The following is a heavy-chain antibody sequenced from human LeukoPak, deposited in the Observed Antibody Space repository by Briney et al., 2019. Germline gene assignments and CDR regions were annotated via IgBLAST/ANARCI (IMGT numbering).Heavy chain of an antibody. V-gene: IGHV3-48*01. CDR2: ISSGSGTT. D-gene: IGHD4-17*01. J-gene: IGHJ4*02. Sequence: GGSLTLSCAASGFIFSSYSMNWVRQTPGKGLEWISYISSGSGTTYYGDSVQGRFITSRDNAENSLHLQMNSLRTEDTGVYYCAKDRGNDYGVFDYWGQGILVSVSS. CDR3: AKDRGNDYGVFDY. CDR1: GFIFSSYS.